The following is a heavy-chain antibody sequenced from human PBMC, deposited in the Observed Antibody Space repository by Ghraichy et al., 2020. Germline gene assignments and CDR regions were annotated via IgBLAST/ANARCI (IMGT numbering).Heavy chain of an antibody. CDR2: IYYSGST. J-gene: IGHJ5*02. CDR1: GGSISSSSYY. Sequence: SETLSLTCTVSGGSISSSSYYWGWIRQPPGKGLEWIGSIYYSGSTYYNPSLKSRVTISVDTSKNQFSLKLSSVTAADTAVYYCASQHYDFWSGYYLGWFDPWGQGTLVTVSS. D-gene: IGHD3-3*01. CDR3: ASQHYDFWSGYYLGWFDP. V-gene: IGHV4-39*01.